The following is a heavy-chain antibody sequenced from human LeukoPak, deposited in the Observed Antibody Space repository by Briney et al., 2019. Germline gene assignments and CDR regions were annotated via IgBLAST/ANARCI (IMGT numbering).Heavy chain of an antibody. CDR3: AKVTVIPEYYDSGRQPWYFDL. CDR1: GFTFDDYA. D-gene: IGHD3-22*01. J-gene: IGHJ2*01. Sequence: GGSLRLSCAASGFTFDDYAMHWVRQAPGKGLEWVSGISWNSGSIGYANSVKGRFTISRDNAKNSLYLQMNSLRAEDMALYYCAKVTVIPEYYDSGRQPWYFDLWGRGTLVTVSS. V-gene: IGHV3-9*03. CDR2: ISWNSGSI.